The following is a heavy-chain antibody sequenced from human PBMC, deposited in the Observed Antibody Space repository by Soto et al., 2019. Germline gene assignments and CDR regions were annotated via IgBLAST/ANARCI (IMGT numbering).Heavy chain of an antibody. CDR1: GGTFGSQG. J-gene: IGHJ4*02. D-gene: IGHD5-18*01. CDR3: ARGAMANFDY. CDR2: FIAMLGTP. Sequence: SVKVSCKASGGTFGSQGIAWVRQAPGQGLEWMGGFIAMLGTPTYAKKVQGRATISADESLTSSYLELRSLGSEDTGVYFCARGAMANFDYWGQGTVVTVSS. V-gene: IGHV1-69*13.